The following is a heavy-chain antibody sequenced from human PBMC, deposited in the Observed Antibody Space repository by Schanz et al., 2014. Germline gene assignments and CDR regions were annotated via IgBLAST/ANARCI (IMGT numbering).Heavy chain of an antibody. V-gene: IGHV3-21*04. CDR1: GFMFSSYG. CDR2: ISTSGTYM. J-gene: IGHJ4*02. CDR3: AKSQGSSFDS. Sequence: VQLVESGGGVVQPGRSLRLSCAASGFMFSSYGMHWVRQAPGRGLEWVSSISTSGTYMYIADSLKGRLTISRDNSKNTLYLQMNSLRAEDTAVYYCAKSQGSSFDSWGQGTLVTVSS. D-gene: IGHD6-13*01.